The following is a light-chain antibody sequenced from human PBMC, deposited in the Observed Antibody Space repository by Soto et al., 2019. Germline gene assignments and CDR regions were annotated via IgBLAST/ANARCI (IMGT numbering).Light chain of an antibody. CDR3: QHYQSGHPIT. CDR2: GAS. J-gene: IGKJ5*01. Sequence: EIVLTQSPGTLSLSPGERATLSCRASQSVSNNYLAWYQQKPGQAPRLLIYGASNRATGIPDRFSGSGSETSFTLTISRLEPEDFALYYCQHYQSGHPITFGQGTRLEIK. CDR1: QSVSNNY. V-gene: IGKV3-20*01.